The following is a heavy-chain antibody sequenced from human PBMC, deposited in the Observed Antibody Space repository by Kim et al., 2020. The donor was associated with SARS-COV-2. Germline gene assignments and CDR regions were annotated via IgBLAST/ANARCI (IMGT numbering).Heavy chain of an antibody. D-gene: IGHD3-10*01. J-gene: IGHJ5*02. CDR1: GFNFNVYW. V-gene: IGHV3-7*05. Sequence: GGSLRLSCAACGFNFNVYWMTWIRQTPGKGLEWVAGIKHDGSEKLYHDSVKGRFTISRDNAKTSLYLQMDSLRAEDTAMYYCTRALSGSGRGFDPWGPG. CDR3: TRALSGSGRGFDP. CDR2: IKHDGSEK.